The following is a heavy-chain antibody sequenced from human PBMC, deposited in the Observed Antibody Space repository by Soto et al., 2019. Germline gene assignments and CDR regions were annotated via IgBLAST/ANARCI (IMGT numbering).Heavy chain of an antibody. J-gene: IGHJ5*02. V-gene: IGHV1-2*02. CDR2: ISPKSGGE. Sequence: YRRWVQQENGQGLEYMGWISPKSGGEAHAQKFRGRVTMTRDTSVNSAYLHLSSLRSEDTAVYYCAREGLPLCSSTSCYIPWFDPRGQGTLVTGSS. CDR1: Y. D-gene: IGHD2-2*02. CDR3: AREGLPLCSSTSCYIPWFDP.